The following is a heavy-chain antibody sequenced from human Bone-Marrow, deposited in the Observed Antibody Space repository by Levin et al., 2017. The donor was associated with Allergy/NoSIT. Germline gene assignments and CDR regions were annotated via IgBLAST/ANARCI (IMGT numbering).Heavy chain of an antibody. D-gene: IGHD1-26*01. CDR2: IYSGDNT. J-gene: IGHJ5*01. CDR3: AKEGGSQYRWFDS. V-gene: IGHV3-23*03. Sequence: QAGGSLRLSCEASGYTFRNYGISWVRQTPGKGLEWVSVIYSGDNTYYADSVKGRFTLSRDNSRNMVYLHMNSLRADDTAVYYCAKEGGSQYRWFDSWGQGILVTVSS. CDR1: GYTFRNYG.